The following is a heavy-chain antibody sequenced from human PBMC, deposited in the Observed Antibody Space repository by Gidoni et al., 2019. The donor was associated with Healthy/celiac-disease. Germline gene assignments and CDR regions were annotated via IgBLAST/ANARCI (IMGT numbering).Heavy chain of an antibody. J-gene: IGHJ5*02. CDR2: ISSSSSTI. CDR1: GFTFSSYS. CDR3: ARDRGVPFDP. D-gene: IGHD3-10*01. Sequence: EVQLVESGGGLVQPGGSLRLSCAASGFTFSSYSMNWVRQAPGKGLEWVSYISSSSSTIYYADSVKGRFTISRDNAKNSLYLQMNSLRAEDTAVYYCARDRGVPFDPWGQGTLVTVSS. V-gene: IGHV3-48*01.